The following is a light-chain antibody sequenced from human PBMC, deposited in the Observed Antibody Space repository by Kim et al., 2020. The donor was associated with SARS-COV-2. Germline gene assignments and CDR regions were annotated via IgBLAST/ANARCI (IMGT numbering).Light chain of an antibody. V-gene: IGKV3-11*01. CDR1: QSISSY. J-gene: IGKJ4*01. CDR3: QQRRDWPLT. CDR2: DAS. Sequence: VLTQFPATLSLSPGERATLSCRASQSISSYLAWYQQKPGQAPRLLIYDASNRATGVPARFSGSGSGTDFTLTISSLEPEDFGVYYCQQRRDWPLTFGGGTKVEIK.